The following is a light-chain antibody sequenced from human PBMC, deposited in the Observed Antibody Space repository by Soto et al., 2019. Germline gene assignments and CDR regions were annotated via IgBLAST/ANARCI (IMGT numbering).Light chain of an antibody. CDR1: QSVSSY. J-gene: IGKJ4*01. CDR2: DAA. Sequence: EIGLPPSPATLSLSPGERATPSCRASQSVSSYLAWYQQKPGQAPRLLIYDAANRATGIPARFSGSGSGTDFTLTISSLEPEDFAVYYCQQRSNWPRLTFGGGTKVEIK. CDR3: QQRSNWPRLT. V-gene: IGKV3-11*01.